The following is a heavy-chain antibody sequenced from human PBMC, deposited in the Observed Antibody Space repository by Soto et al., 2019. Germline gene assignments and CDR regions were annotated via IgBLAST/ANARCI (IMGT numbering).Heavy chain of an antibody. CDR3: ARDRYGSQTFFEY. D-gene: IGHD3-10*01. CDR2: IWDDGSQK. J-gene: IGHJ4*02. Sequence: GGSLRLSSVASGFTFSNYAMLWVRQAPGKGLEWVVVIWDDGSQKYYADSVKGRFTISRDNSQNTLHLQMNSLRPEDTALYYCARDRYGSQTFFEYWGQGT. V-gene: IGHV3-33*01. CDR1: GFTFSNYA.